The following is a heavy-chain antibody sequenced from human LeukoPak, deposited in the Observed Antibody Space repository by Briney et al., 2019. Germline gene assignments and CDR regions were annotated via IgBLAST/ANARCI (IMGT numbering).Heavy chain of an antibody. D-gene: IGHD6-19*01. V-gene: IGHV4-39*01. CDR3: ASRSMQWLAFDY. CDR2: IYYSGST. CDR1: GGSISSYY. Sequence: SETLSLTCTVSGGSISSYYWSWIRQPPGKGLEWIGSIYYSGSTYYNPSLKSRVTISVDTSKNQFSLKLSSVTAADTAVYYCASRSMQWLAFDYWGQGTLVTVSS. J-gene: IGHJ4*02.